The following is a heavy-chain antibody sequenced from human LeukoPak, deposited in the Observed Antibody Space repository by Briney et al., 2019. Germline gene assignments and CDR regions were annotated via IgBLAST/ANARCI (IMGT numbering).Heavy chain of an antibody. CDR2: ISSSSSYI. CDR1: GFTFSSYS. Sequence: GGSLRLSCAASGFTFSSYSMNWVRQAPGKGLEWVSSISSSSSYIYYADSVKGRFTISRDNAKNSLYLQMNSLRAEDTAVYYCARDRGYSSSWFDYWGQGTLVTVSS. V-gene: IGHV3-21*01. CDR3: ARDRGYSSSWFDY. D-gene: IGHD6-13*01. J-gene: IGHJ4*02.